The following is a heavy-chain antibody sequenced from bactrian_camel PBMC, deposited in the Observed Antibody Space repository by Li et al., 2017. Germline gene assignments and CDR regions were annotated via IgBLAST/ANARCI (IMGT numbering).Heavy chain of an antibody. V-gene: IGHV3S53*01. CDR2: ISGDGLI. J-gene: IGHJ4*01. D-gene: IGHD1*01. CDR1: GFPFSDRC. CDR3: AADLVTDVPALIETQYYY. Sequence: QVQLVESGGGLVQPGGSLRLSCTASGFPFSDRCMGWFRRAPGQTREGVAAISGDGLIDYADSVKGRFTISRDNAKNVVVLQMNRLEPEDTAMYYCAADLVTDVPALIETQYYYWGQGPRSPSP.